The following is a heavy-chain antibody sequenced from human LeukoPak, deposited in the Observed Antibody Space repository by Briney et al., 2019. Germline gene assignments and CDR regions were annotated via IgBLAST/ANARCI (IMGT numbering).Heavy chain of an antibody. CDR1: GFTFSSYA. CDR2: ISSSSSYI. D-gene: IGHD5-18*01. Sequence: PGGSLRLSCAASGFTFSSYAMSWVRQAPGKGLEWVSSISSSSSYIYYADSVKGRFTISRDNAKNSLYLQMNSLRAEDTAVYYCAPDVDTAMRYWGQGTLVTVSS. CDR3: APDVDTAMRY. J-gene: IGHJ4*02. V-gene: IGHV3-21*01.